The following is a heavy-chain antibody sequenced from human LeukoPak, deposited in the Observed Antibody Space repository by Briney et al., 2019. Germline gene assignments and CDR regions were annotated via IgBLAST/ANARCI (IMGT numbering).Heavy chain of an antibody. V-gene: IGHV1-69*13. CDR3: ARDDEGIAAGDDAFDI. Sequence: GASVKVSCKASGGTFSSYAISWVRQAPGQGLEWMVGIIPIFGTTNYAQKFQGRVTITADESTSTAYMELSSLRSEDTAVYYCARDDEGIAAGDDAFDIWGQGTMVTVSS. J-gene: IGHJ3*02. D-gene: IGHD6-13*01. CDR1: GGTFSSYA. CDR2: IIPIFGTT.